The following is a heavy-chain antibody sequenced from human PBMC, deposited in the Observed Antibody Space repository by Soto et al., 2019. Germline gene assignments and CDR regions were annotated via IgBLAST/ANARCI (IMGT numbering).Heavy chain of an antibody. CDR3: ARSPIVLRGEFDS. Sequence: QVQVQQWGAGLLKPSETLSLTCAVYGTSFSGYYWTWIRQPPGKGLEWIGDITQSGHTKYNPSLGSRVTMSLVSSYNQFSLKLNSLTAADTAVYYCARSPIVLRGEFDSWGQGTLVSVSS. J-gene: IGHJ4*02. D-gene: IGHD2-8*01. CDR2: ITQSGHT. CDR1: GTSFSGYY. V-gene: IGHV4-34*02.